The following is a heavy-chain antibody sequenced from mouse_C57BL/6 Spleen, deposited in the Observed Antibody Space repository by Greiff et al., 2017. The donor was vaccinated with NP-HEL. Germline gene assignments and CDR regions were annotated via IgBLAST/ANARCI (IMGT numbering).Heavy chain of an antibody. V-gene: IGHV2-2*01. CDR3: ARKGGRTTVVADHWYFDV. D-gene: IGHD1-1*01. J-gene: IGHJ1*03. CDR2: IWSGGST. CDR1: GFSLTSYG. Sequence: VQLKESGPGLVQPSQSLSITCTVSGFSLTSYGVHWVRQSPGKGLEWLGVIWSGGSTDYNAAFISRLSISKDNSKSQVFFKMNSLQADDTAIYYCARKGGRTTVVADHWYFDVWGTGTTVTVSS.